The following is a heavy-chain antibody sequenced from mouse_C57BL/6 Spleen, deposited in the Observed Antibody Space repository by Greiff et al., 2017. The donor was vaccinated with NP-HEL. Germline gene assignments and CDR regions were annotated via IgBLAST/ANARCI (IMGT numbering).Heavy chain of an antibody. CDR3: ARVEDYDAWFAY. CDR1: GYTFTSYW. CDR2: IYPSDSET. Sequence: VQLQQPGAELVRPGSSVKLSCKASGYTFTSYWMDWVKQRPGQGLEWIGNIYPSDSETHYNQKFKDKATLTVDKSSSTAYMQLSSLTSEDSAVYYCARVEDYDAWFAYWGQGTLVTVSA. D-gene: IGHD2-4*01. V-gene: IGHV1-61*01. J-gene: IGHJ3*01.